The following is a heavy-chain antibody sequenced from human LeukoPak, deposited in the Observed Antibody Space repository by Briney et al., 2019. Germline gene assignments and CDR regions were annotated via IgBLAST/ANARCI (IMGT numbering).Heavy chain of an antibody. D-gene: IGHD3-22*01. J-gene: IGHJ6*02. CDR1: GFTFSTYW. CDR3: ARAQYYDSTTAGGMDV. V-gene: IGHV3-74*01. CDR2: INSDGSST. Sequence: RGSLRLSCAASGFTFSTYWMYWVRQAPGKGLVWVSRINSDGSSTKNADSVKGRFATSRDNAKNSLYLQMNSLRAEDTAVYYCARAQYYDSTTAGGMDVWGQGTTVTVSS.